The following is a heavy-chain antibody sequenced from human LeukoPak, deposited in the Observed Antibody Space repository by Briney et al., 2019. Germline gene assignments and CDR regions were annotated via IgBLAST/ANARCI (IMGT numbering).Heavy chain of an antibody. D-gene: IGHD3-10*01. CDR2: IWYDGSNK. Sequence: GGSLRLSCAASGFTFSSYGMHWVRQAPGKGLEWVAVIWYDGSNKYYADSVKGRFTISRDNSKNTLYLQMNSLRAEDTAVYYCARDHLWFGDLWWFDPWGQGTLVTVSS. CDR3: ARDHLWFGDLWWFDP. J-gene: IGHJ5*02. V-gene: IGHV3-33*01. CDR1: GFTFSSYG.